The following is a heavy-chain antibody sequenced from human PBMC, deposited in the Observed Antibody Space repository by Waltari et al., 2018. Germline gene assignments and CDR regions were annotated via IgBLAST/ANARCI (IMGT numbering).Heavy chain of an antibody. CDR2: IYYSGST. V-gene: IGHV4-39*07. CDR3: TGLAIYYYGMDV. CDR1: GGSISSSSYY. Sequence: QLQLQESGPGLVKPSETLSLTCTVSGGSISSSSYYWGWIRQPPGKGLEWIGSIYYSGSTYYNPSLKSRVTISVDTSKNQFSLKLSSVTAADTAVYYCTGLAIYYYGMDVWGQGTTVTVSS. J-gene: IGHJ6*02.